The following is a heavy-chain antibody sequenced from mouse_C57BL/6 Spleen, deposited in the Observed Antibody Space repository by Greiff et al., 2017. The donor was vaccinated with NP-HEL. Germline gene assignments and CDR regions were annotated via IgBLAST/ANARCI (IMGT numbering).Heavy chain of an antibody. J-gene: IGHJ2*01. CDR2: ISSGSSTI. CDR3: ARNWDEGYFDY. Sequence: EVKLMESGGGLVKPGGSLKLSCAASGFTFSDYGMHWVRQAPEKGLEWVAYISSGSSTIYYADTVKGRFTISRDNAKNILFLQMTSLRSEDTAMYYCARNWDEGYFDYWGQGTTLTVSS. CDR1: GFTFSDYG. V-gene: IGHV5-17*01. D-gene: IGHD4-1*01.